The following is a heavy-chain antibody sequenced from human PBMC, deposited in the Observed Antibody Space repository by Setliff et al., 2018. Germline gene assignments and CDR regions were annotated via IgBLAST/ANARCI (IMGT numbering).Heavy chain of an antibody. Sequence: SETLSLTCTVSGGSISSGTFYWTWLRQPAGKGLEWIGHIYSSGNINYNPSLVSRVTISIDTSKSQFSLRLSSVTAADTAVYYCARQRRIWNDLDYFDYWDQGTLVTVSS. CDR2: IYSSGNI. CDR1: GGSISSGTFY. J-gene: IGHJ4*02. CDR3: ARQRRIWNDLDYFDY. D-gene: IGHD1-1*01. V-gene: IGHV4-61*09.